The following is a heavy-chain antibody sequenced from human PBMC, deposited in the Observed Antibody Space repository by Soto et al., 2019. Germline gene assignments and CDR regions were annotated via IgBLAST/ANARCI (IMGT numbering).Heavy chain of an antibody. CDR2: IYFSGIT. CDR3: ARGNYDYFGGNYRYVGRAFDI. V-gene: IGHV4-59*01. CDR1: GVSINNNY. J-gene: IGHJ3*02. Sequence: QVQLQQSGPGLVKPSETLSLTCTVSGVSINNNYWSWVRQPPGKGLEWIGYIYFSGITNYNPSLKSQVCFSVDTSKDQVSLKLTSVTAVDTAMYYCARGNYDYFGGNYRYVGRAFDIWGPGTVVTVSS. D-gene: IGHD3-16*02.